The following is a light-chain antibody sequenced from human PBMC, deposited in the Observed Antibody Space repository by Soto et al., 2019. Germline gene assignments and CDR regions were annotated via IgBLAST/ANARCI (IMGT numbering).Light chain of an antibody. V-gene: IGKV1-39*01. J-gene: IGKJ4*01. CDR3: QHGYSTPLT. CDR2: ATS. Sequence: DIQLTQSPSFLSASVGDRVTITCRASQTISSPLSWYQQKPGKVPELLIYATSRLQSGVPSRFSGSGSGTDFTLTISSLQPEDFATYFCQHGYSTPLTFGGGTKVDIK. CDR1: QTISSP.